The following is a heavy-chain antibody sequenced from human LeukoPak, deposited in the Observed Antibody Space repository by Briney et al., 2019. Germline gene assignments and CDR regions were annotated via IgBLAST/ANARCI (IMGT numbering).Heavy chain of an antibody. CDR1: GYTFTGYH. V-gene: IGHV1-2*06. J-gene: IGHJ4*02. D-gene: IGHD2-2*01. Sequence: ASVHVSCKASGYTFTGYHIHWVRQAPGQGLEWMGRINPNSGDTNYAQKFQGRVTMTRDTSISTAYMELSRLRSDDTAVYYCARDYCSSTSCLFDYWGQGTLVTVSS. CDR3: ARDYCSSTSCLFDY. CDR2: INPNSGDT.